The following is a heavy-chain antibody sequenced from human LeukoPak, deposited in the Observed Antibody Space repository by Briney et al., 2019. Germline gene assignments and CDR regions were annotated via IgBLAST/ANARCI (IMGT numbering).Heavy chain of an antibody. CDR3: ARVSYDAFDI. CDR1: GGSISSGGYY. Sequence: SETLSLTCTVSGGSISSGGYYWSWIRQPPGKGLEWIGYIYHSGSTYYNPSLKSRVTISVDRSKNQFSLKLSSVTAADTAVCYCARVSYDAFDIWGQGTMVTVSS. V-gene: IGHV4-30-2*01. J-gene: IGHJ3*02. CDR2: IYHSGST.